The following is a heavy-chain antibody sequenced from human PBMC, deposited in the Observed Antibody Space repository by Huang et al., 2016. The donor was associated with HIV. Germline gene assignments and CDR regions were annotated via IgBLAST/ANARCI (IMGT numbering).Heavy chain of an antibody. V-gene: IGHV4-59*01. J-gene: IGHJ5*02. Sequence: QVQLQESGPGLVKPSETLSLTCTVSGGSLSSYYWIWIRQPPGKVLECIGFIYYSGRTNYHPSLQSRVTISVDTSKNQFSLRLSSVPAADTAVYYCASASIAARRWFDPWGQGSLVTVSS. CDR2: IYYSGRT. CDR3: ASASIAARRWFDP. D-gene: IGHD6-6*01. CDR1: GGSLSSYY.